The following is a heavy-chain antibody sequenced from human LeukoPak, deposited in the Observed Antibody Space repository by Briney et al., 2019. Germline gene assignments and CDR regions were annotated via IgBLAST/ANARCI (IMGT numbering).Heavy chain of an antibody. Sequence: SETLSLTCTVSGGSISTYYWSWIRQPPGKGLEWIGYIYYRGSTNYNPSLKSRVTISVDMSKNQFSLKLNSVTAADTAVYYCARDRTPGYSYGFDFDYWGQGTLVTVSS. D-gene: IGHD5-18*01. J-gene: IGHJ4*02. V-gene: IGHV4-59*01. CDR3: ARDRTPGYSYGFDFDY. CDR2: IYYRGST. CDR1: GGSISTYY.